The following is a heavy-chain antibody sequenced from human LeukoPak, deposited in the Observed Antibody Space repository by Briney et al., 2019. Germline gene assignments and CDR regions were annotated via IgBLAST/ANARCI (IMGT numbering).Heavy chain of an antibody. J-gene: IGHJ6*02. CDR3: ARDGGLRYFDLYGMDV. V-gene: IGHV4-59*12. CDR1: GGSISSYY. D-gene: IGHD3-9*01. Sequence: PSETLSLTCTVSGGSISSYYWSWIRQPPGKGLEWIGYIYYSGSTNYNPSLKSRVTISVDTSKNQFSLKLSSVTAADTAVYYCARDGGLRYFDLYGMDVWGQGTTVTVSS. CDR2: IYYSGST.